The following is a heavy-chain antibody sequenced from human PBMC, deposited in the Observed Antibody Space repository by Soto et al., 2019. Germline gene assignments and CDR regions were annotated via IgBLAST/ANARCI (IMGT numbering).Heavy chain of an antibody. Sequence: PWETLFVTCAVSGGSISSGGYSWSWIRQPPGKGLEWIGYIYHSGSTYYNPSLRSRVTISVDRSKNQFSLKLSSVTAADTAVYYRARDVGSNYYYYSGMDVWGQGTTATDSS. CDR3: ARDVGSNYYYYSGMDV. D-gene: IGHD1-26*01. V-gene: IGHV4-30-2*01. CDR1: GGSISSGGYS. J-gene: IGHJ6*02. CDR2: IYHSGST.